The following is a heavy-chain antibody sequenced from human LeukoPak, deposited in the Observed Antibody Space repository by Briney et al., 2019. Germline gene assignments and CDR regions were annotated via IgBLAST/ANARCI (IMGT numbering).Heavy chain of an antibody. J-gene: IGHJ3*01. CDR1: GDSVSRTDGG. Sequence: SQTLSLTCALSGDSVSRTDGGWNWIRQSPSRGVEWLGRTYYRSKWYYDDALSVESRISIKPDTSKNQLTLQLNSVTPEDTALYFCARGGLVRGSINSFIAFDVWGQGIMVTVSS. D-gene: IGHD3-10*01. CDR2: TYYRSKWYY. V-gene: IGHV6-1*01. CDR3: ARGGLVRGSINSFIAFDV.